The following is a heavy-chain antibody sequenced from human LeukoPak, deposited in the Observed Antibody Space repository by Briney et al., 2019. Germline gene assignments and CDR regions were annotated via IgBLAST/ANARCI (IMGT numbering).Heavy chain of an antibody. CDR1: GFTFGHNA. CDR2: LSGSGGDT. Sequence: GGSLRLSCVASGFTFGHNAMAWVRQAPGKRLEWVSALSGSGGDTFYADSVKGRFTISRDNSKNTLYLQLSSLRPDDTAVYYCAKGAPSSSSIFDFWGPGTLVTISS. D-gene: IGHD6-6*01. CDR3: AKGAPSSSSIFDF. J-gene: IGHJ4*02. V-gene: IGHV3-23*01.